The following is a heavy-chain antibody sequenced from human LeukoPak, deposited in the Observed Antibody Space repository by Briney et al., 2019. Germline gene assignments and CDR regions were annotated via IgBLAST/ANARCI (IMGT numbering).Heavy chain of an antibody. CDR1: GFTFSSYS. J-gene: IGHJ4*02. Sequence: GGSLRLSXAASGFTFSSYSMNWVRQAPGKGLEWVSSISSSSSSYIYYADSVKGRFTISRDNAKNSLYLQMNSLRAEDTAVYYCARESPTVTSNYDYWGQGTLVTVSS. D-gene: IGHD4-17*01. CDR2: ISSSSSSYI. CDR3: ARESPTVTSNYDY. V-gene: IGHV3-21*01.